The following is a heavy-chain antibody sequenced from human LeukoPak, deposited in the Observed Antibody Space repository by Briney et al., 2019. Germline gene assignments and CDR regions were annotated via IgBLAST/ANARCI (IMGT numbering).Heavy chain of an antibody. V-gene: IGHV3-23*01. CDR3: ARDWEYCSGGSCLSDDY. CDR1: GFTFSSYG. Sequence: GGSLRLSCAASGFTFSSYGMSWVRQAPGKGLEWVSAISGSGGSTYYADSVKGRFTISRDNSKNTLNLQMNSLRAEDTAVYYCARDWEYCSGGSCLSDDYWGQGTLVTVSS. CDR2: ISGSGGST. J-gene: IGHJ4*02. D-gene: IGHD2-15*01.